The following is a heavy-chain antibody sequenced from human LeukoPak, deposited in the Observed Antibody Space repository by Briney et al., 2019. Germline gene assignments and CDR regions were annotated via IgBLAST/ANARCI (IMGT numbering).Heavy chain of an antibody. CDR1: GYTFTSYA. CDR2: TNTNTGNP. J-gene: IGHJ6*02. V-gene: IGHV7-4-1*02. CDR3: AREVEQWPDASGMDV. D-gene: IGHD6-19*01. Sequence: GASVKVSCKASGYTFTSYAMNWVRQAPGQGLEWMGWTNTNTGNPTYAQGFTGRFVFSLDTSVSTAYLQISSLKAEDTAVYYCAREVEQWPDASGMDVWGQGTTVTVSS.